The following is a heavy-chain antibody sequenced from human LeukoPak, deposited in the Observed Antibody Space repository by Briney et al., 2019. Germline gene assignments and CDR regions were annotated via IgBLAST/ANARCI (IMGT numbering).Heavy chain of an antibody. CDR2: IIPILGTA. V-gene: IGHV1-69*13. Sequence: ASVKVSCKASGGTFSSYAIRWVRQAPGQGLEWMGEIIPILGTADYAQKFQGRVTITADESMSTAYMELSSLRSEDTAMYYCAREPLSKVGGVIMSREYGMDVWGKGTTVTVSS. CDR1: GGTFSSYA. J-gene: IGHJ6*04. D-gene: IGHD3-10*01. CDR3: AREPLSKVGGVIMSREYGMDV.